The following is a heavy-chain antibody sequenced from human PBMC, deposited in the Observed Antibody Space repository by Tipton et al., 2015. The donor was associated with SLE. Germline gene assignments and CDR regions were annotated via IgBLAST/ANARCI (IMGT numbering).Heavy chain of an antibody. J-gene: IGHJ4*02. Sequence: LRLSCAVYGGSISSHYWSWIRQPPGKGLEWIGYIYYSGSTNYNPSLKSRVTISVDTSKNQFSLKLSSVTAADTAVYYCARDRGGWFNWGQGTLVTVSS. D-gene: IGHD6-19*01. CDR1: GGSISSHY. CDR2: IYYSGST. CDR3: ARDRGGWFN. V-gene: IGHV4-59*11.